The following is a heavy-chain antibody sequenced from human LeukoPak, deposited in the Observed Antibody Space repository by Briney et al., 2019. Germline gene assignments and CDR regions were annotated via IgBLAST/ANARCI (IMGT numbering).Heavy chain of an antibody. CDR2: ISGSGGST. CDR3: AYRPGNHDILTQYYFDY. Sequence: GGSLRLSCAVSGFTFSNYAMTWVRQAPGKGLEWVSVISGSGGSTYYADSVKGRFTISRDNSKNTLYLQMNSLRAEDTAVYYCAYRPGNHDILTQYYFDYWGQGTLVTVSS. J-gene: IGHJ4*02. CDR1: GFTFSNYA. D-gene: IGHD3-9*01. V-gene: IGHV3-23*01.